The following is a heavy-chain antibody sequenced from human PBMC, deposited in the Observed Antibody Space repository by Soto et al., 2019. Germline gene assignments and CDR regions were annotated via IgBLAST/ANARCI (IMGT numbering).Heavy chain of an antibody. V-gene: IGHV1-69*01. Sequence: QVQLVQSGAEVKKPGSSVKVSCKASGGTFSSYAISWVRQAPGQGLEWMGGIIPIFGTANYAQKFQGRVTITADVSTSTAYMELSSLRSEDTAVYYCAVVPAAIGSNALKNNDYWGQGTLVTVSS. D-gene: IGHD2-2*02. CDR2: IIPIFGTA. CDR3: AVVPAAIGSNALKNNDY. J-gene: IGHJ4*02. CDR1: GGTFSSYA.